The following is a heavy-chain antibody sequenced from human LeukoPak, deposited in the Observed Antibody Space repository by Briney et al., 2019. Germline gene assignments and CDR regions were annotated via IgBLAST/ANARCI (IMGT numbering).Heavy chain of an antibody. CDR3: AELGITMIGGV. CDR1: GFTLLSYE. D-gene: IGHD3-10*02. V-gene: IGHV3-48*03. J-gene: IGHJ6*04. CDR2: ISSSGSNI. Sequence: GGSLRLSCVASGFTLLSYEMNWVGPAPGKGREGVSYISSSGSNIYYTDSVKGRFTISRDNAKNSLYLQMNSLRAEDTAVYYCAELGITMIGGVWGKGTTVTISS.